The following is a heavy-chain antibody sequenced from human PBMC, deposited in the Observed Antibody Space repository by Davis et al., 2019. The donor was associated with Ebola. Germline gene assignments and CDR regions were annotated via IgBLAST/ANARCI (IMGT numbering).Heavy chain of an antibody. Sequence: MPSETLSLTCSVSGASLFAGDYYWGWVRQPPGKGLEWIGNIFHSGNTYYNPSLKSRVALSVDPSKNQFSLKLTSVTAADTAKYYCASSIAAAAHFDDWGQGTLVTVSS. CDR1: GASLFAGDYY. J-gene: IGHJ4*02. CDR2: IFHSGNT. CDR3: ASSIAAAAHFDD. D-gene: IGHD6-13*01. V-gene: IGHV4-39*07.